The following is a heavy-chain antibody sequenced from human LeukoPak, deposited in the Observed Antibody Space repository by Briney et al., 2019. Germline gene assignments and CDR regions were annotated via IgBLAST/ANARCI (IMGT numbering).Heavy chain of an antibody. CDR2: ISAVVGNT. CDR3: AKDGSVQSRSWYRLPNFDS. CDR1: GVAFSNYS. J-gene: IGHJ4*02. V-gene: IGHV3-23*01. Sequence: GRCVRLSGAASGVAFSNYSVSSVRHAPGNGLDFVSYISAVVGNTYYTDSVKGGFTMCRDNSKKTLYMQMNSLRVEDTAVYYCAKDGSVQSRSWYRLPNFDSWGQGTLVTVSS. D-gene: IGHD6-13*01.